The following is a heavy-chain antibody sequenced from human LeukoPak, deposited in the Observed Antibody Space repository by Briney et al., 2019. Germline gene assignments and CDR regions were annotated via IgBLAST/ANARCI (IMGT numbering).Heavy chain of an antibody. J-gene: IGHJ2*01. CDR2: TCYRSKWYN. V-gene: IGHV6-1*01. CDR3: ASNRGVSYWYFDL. D-gene: IGHD1-14*01. CDR1: GDRVSSNRAG. Sequence: SQTLSLTCAISGDRVSSNRAGWNWTRQSPSRGLEWLGRTCYRSKWYNDYAVSVKSRVTISPDTSKNQFSLQLNSVTPEDTAVYYCASNRGVSYWYFDLWGRGTLVTVSS.